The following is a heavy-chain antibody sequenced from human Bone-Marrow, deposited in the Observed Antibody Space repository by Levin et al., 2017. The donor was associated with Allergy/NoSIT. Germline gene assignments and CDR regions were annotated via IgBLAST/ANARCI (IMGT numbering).Heavy chain of an antibody. J-gene: IGHJ6*02. Sequence: GGSLRLSCAASGFTLSTYGMHWVRQAPGRGLEWVAVMSYDGTKKYYADSVKGRFTISRDNSNNTLYLRMNSLRPEDTALYYGAKDRICGQFITYGMDVWGQGTTVTVSS. D-gene: IGHD3/OR15-3a*01. CDR1: GFTLSTYG. CDR3: AKDRICGQFITYGMDV. V-gene: IGHV3-30*18. CDR2: MSYDGTKK.